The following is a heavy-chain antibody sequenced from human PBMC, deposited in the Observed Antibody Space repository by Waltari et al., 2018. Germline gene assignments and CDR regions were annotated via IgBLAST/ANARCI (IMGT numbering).Heavy chain of an antibody. D-gene: IGHD3-10*01. V-gene: IGHV3-21*01. Sequence: EVHLVESGGGLVKPGGSLRLSCAASGFSFGAHSMSWVRQAPGKGVEGFSANSSHNRNSYYADAVKGRFTISRDNAQNSLSLLMNSLRAEDTAVYYCARDRGSGSYTLLDSWGQGTLVTVSS. CDR1: GFSFGAHS. J-gene: IGHJ4*02. CDR3: ARDRGSGSYTLLDS. CDR2: NSSHNRNS.